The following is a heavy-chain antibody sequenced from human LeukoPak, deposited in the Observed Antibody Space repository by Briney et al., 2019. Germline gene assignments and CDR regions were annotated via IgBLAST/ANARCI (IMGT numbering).Heavy chain of an antibody. Sequence: ASVKVSCKASGYTFTSYDINWVRQATGQGLEWMGWMNPNSGNTGYAQKFQGRVTITRNTSIGTAYMELSSLRSEDTAVYYCARGGAYCSSTSCRYNWFDPWGQGTLVTVSS. CDR1: GYTFTSYD. CDR3: ARGGAYCSSTSCRYNWFDP. V-gene: IGHV1-8*03. CDR2: MNPNSGNT. J-gene: IGHJ5*02. D-gene: IGHD2-2*01.